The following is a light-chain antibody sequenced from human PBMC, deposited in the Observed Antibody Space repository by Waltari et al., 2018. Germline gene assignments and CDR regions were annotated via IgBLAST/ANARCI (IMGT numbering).Light chain of an antibody. CDR1: SSDVGGFKY. V-gene: IGLV2-14*01. J-gene: IGLJ2*01. CDR3: SAFSSSTTGI. CDR2: DVS. Sequence: QSALTQPDSVSGSPGQSITISCTATSSDVGGFKYFPWYQQYPGKAPKVIIYDVSSRPSGVSNRFSGSKSGNSASLTISGLQAEDEADYYCSAFSSSTTGIFGGGTRVTVL.